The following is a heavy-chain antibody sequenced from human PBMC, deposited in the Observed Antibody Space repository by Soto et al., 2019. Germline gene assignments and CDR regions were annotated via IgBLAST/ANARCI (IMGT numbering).Heavy chain of an antibody. CDR2: IYYSGST. CDR1: GGSISSYY. J-gene: IGHJ5*02. D-gene: IGHD3-22*01. Sequence: SSETLSLTCTVSGGSISSYYWSWIRQPPGKGLEWIGYIYYSGSTNYNPSLKSRVTISVDTSKNQFSLKLSSVTAADTAVYYCARDFYYDSSGYKSRWFDPWGQGTLVTVSS. CDR3: ARDFYYDSSGYKSRWFDP. V-gene: IGHV4-59*01.